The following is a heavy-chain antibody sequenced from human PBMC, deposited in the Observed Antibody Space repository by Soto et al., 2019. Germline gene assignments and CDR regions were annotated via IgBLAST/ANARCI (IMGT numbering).Heavy chain of an antibody. V-gene: IGHV1-69*12. CDR3: ASGIQLWLRRINNGYSG. CDR1: GGTFSTYA. D-gene: IGHD5-18*01. CDR2: IIPMFGTA. J-gene: IGHJ4*02. Sequence: QVQLVQSGAEVKKPESSVKVSCKAPGGTFSTYAISWVRQAPGPGLEWMGGIIPMFGTANYAQRFQDRVTIAAVESTNTVYMELSSLRSEDTAVYFCASGIQLWLRRINNGYSGWGQGTLVTVSS.